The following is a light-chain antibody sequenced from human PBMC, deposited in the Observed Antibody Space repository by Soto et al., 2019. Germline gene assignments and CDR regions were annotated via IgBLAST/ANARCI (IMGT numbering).Light chain of an antibody. J-gene: IGKJ1*01. CDR2: GAS. CDR1: QSVDTK. V-gene: IGKV3-15*01. Sequence: IVMTQSPATLSVSPGEGVTLSCRASQSVDTKLAWYQQEPGQGPRLLIYGASTRAPGSPARFSGSGSGTDFTLTISIRQFQDFAFDNYQHYRYKRPTFGRGTKVDI. CDR3: QHYRYKRPT.